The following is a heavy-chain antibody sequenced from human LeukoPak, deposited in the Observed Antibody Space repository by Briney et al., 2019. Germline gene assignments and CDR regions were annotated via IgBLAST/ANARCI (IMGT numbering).Heavy chain of an antibody. CDR3: ASSLGGYYPYGMDV. V-gene: IGHV4-59*08. D-gene: IGHD3-22*01. CDR1: GGSISSFY. J-gene: IGHJ6*02. CDR2: IYYSGST. Sequence: KPSETLSLACTVSGGSISSFYWSWIRQPPGKGLEWIGYIYYSGSTNYNPSLKSRVTISVDTSKNQFSLKLSSVTAADTAVYYCASSLGGYYPYGMDVWGQGTTVTVSS.